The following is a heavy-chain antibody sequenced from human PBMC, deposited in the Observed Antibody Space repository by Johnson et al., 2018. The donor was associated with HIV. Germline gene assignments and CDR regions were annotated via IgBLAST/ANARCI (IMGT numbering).Heavy chain of an antibody. CDR3: ARASGTYPDDAFDI. CDR1: GFTFDDYA. V-gene: IGHV3-23*04. Sequence: EVQLVESGGGLVQPGRSLRLSCAASGFTFDDYAMHWVRQAPGKGLEWVSAISGSGGSTYYADSVKGRFTISRDISKNTLFLQMNSLRAEDTAMYFCARASGTYPDDAFDIWGRGTMVTVYS. D-gene: IGHD1-26*01. CDR2: ISGSGGST. J-gene: IGHJ3*02.